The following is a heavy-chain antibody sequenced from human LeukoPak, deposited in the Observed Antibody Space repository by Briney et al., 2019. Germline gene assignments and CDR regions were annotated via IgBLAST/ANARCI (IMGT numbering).Heavy chain of an antibody. CDR3: ARDMGVYGALSLDY. CDR2: ISAYNGNT. D-gene: IGHD5/OR15-5a*01. V-gene: IGHV1-18*01. CDR1: GYTFTSYG. Sequence: ASVKVSCKASGYTFTSYGISWVRQAPGQGLEWMGWISAYNGNTNYAQKLQGRVTMTTDTSTSTAYMELRSLGSDGTAVYYCARDMGVYGALSLDYWGQGTLVTVSS. J-gene: IGHJ4*02.